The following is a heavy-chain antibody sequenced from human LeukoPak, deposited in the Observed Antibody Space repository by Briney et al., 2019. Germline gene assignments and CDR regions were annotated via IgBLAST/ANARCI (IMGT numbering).Heavy chain of an antibody. CDR3: ARGVSGATHYDY. J-gene: IGHJ4*02. Sequence: SETLSLTCTVSDGSISGYYWSWIRQPAGKGLEGIGRIYTSGSTNYNPSLKSRVTMSVDTSKNQFSLKLSSVTAADTAVYYCARGVSGATHYDYCGQGTLVTVSS. CDR2: IYTSGST. CDR1: DGSISGYY. D-gene: IGHD1-26*01. V-gene: IGHV4-4*07.